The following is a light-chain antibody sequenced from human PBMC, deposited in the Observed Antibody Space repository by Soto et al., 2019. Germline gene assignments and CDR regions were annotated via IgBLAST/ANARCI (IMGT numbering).Light chain of an antibody. Sequence: DIQMTQSPPTLPASVGDTVTITCRASQSISTSLAWYQLKPGQAPKVLIYRASNLQSGVPSRFTGSGSATEFALIISNLQPDDFATYYCQQYNGYPWTFGQGTQVEVQ. CDR3: QQYNGYPWT. V-gene: IGKV1-5*03. CDR2: RAS. J-gene: IGKJ1*01. CDR1: QSISTS.